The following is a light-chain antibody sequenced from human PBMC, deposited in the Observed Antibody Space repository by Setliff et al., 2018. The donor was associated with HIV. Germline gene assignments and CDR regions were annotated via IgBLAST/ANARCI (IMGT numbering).Light chain of an antibody. CDR3: CSYAGTNTYI. Sequence: QSVLTQPRSVSGSPGLSVTLSCTGSNSDVGAYNYVSWYQQYPDKAPKLIIFDVSKRPSGVPDRFSGSKSGDTASLTISGLQSEDEADYYCCSYAGTNTYIFGSGTKVTV. CDR2: DVS. CDR1: NSDVGAYNY. J-gene: IGLJ1*01. V-gene: IGLV2-11*01.